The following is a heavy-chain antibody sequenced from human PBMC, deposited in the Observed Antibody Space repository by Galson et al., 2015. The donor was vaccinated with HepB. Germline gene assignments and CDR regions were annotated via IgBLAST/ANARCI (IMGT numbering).Heavy chain of an antibody. V-gene: IGHV3-23*01. CDR3: ARAPPNHCSGGSCYYYFDY. CDR1: GFTFNTYA. J-gene: IGHJ4*02. D-gene: IGHD2-15*01. CDR2: ISGSGGST. Sequence: SLRLSCAASGFTFNTYAMSWVRQAPGKGLEWVSGISGSGGSTDYADSVKGRFTISRDNSKSTLYLQINSLRADDTAVYYCARAPPNHCSGGSCYYYFDYWGQGTLVTVSS.